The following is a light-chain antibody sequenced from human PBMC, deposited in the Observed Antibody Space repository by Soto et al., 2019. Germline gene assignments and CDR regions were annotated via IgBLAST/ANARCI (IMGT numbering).Light chain of an antibody. CDR2: DNN. CDR3: GTWDDSLSAGV. V-gene: IGLV1-51*01. J-gene: IGLJ2*01. Sequence: QSVLTQPPSVSAAPGQKVTISCSGSGSNIGNNYVSWYQQLPGTAPKVLIYDNNARPSGIPDRFSGSKSGTSATLGITGLQTGDEADYYCGTWDDSLSAGVFGAGTKLTVL. CDR1: GSNIGNNY.